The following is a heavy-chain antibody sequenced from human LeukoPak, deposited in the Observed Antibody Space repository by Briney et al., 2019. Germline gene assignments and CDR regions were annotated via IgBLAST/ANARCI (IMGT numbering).Heavy chain of an antibody. Sequence: GGSLRLSCAASGFTFSNYAMSWVRQAPGKGQEWVSVISGSGGSTYYADSVKGRFTISRDNSKNTLYLQMNSLRAEDTAVYYCAKVAAGFFHYYYGMDVWGQGATVTVSS. J-gene: IGHJ6*02. CDR1: GFTFSNYA. D-gene: IGHD2-15*01. CDR3: AKVAAGFFHYYYGMDV. V-gene: IGHV3-23*01. CDR2: ISGSGGST.